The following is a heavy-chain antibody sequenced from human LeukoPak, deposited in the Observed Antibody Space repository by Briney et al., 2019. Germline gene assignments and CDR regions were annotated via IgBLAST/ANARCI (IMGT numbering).Heavy chain of an antibody. J-gene: IGHJ3*02. CDR2: INPSGDST. Sequence: GASVKVSCKASGYTFTSYYMHWVRQAPGQGLEWMGIINPSGDSTNYAQKFQGRVTITADESTCTAYMELSSLRSEDTAVYYCAGDAFDIWGQGTMVTVSS. V-gene: IGHV1-46*01. CDR3: AGDAFDI. CDR1: GYTFTSYY.